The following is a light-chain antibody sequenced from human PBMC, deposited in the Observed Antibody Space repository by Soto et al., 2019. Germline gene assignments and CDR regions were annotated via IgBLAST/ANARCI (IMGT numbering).Light chain of an antibody. CDR2: AAS. CDR3: QQYYSYPYT. V-gene: IGKV1-8*01. CDR1: QGISSY. J-gene: IGKJ2*01. Sequence: AIRMTQSPSSFSASTGDRVTITCRVSQGISSYLAWYQQKPGKAPKLLIYAASTLQSGVPSRFSGSGSGTDFTLTISCLQSEDFATYYCQQYYSYPYTFGQGTK.